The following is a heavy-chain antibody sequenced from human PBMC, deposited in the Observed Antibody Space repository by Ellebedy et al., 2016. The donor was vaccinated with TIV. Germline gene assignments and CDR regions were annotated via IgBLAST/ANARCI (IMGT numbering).Heavy chain of an antibody. Sequence: SETLSLXCTVSGGSISSYCWSWIRQPPGKGLECIGYIYYNGNTNYNPSLKSRVTISVDTSKNQFSLKLSSVTAADTAVYYCARLTSGYYANFDYWGQGTLVTVSS. D-gene: IGHD3-3*01. CDR3: ARLTSGYYANFDY. CDR2: IYYNGNT. J-gene: IGHJ4*02. CDR1: GGSISSYC. V-gene: IGHV4-59*01.